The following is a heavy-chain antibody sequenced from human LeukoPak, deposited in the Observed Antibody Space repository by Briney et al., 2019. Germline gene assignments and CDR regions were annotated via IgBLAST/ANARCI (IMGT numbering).Heavy chain of an antibody. Sequence: PGGSLRLSCVVSGFTVSNNYMSWVRQAPRKGLEWVSLIYSGGSTYYADSVKGRFTISRDNSKNTLYLQMNSLRAEDTAVYYCARDLVGVFDYWGQGTLVTVSS. CDR1: GFTVSNNY. V-gene: IGHV3-53*01. J-gene: IGHJ4*02. D-gene: IGHD2-8*02. CDR2: IYSGGST. CDR3: ARDLVGVFDY.